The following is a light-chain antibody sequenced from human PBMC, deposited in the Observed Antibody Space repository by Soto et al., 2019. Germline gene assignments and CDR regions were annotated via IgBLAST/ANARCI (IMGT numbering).Light chain of an antibody. Sequence: EIVLTQSPATLSSSPGERATLSCRASQSVTKYLAWYQQKPGQAPRLLIYDASNRATGVPARFSGSGSGTDFTLTISSLQPEDFAVYYCQQRSSWYSFGQGTKLEIK. J-gene: IGKJ2*03. CDR3: QQRSSWYS. CDR1: QSVTKY. CDR2: DAS. V-gene: IGKV3-11*01.